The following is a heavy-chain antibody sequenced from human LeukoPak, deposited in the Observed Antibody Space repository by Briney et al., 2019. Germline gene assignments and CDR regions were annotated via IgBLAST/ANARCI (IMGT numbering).Heavy chain of an antibody. CDR2: IYTSGST. CDR1: GGSISSYY. V-gene: IGHV4-4*07. CDR3: ARENVDDSSGLVDNWFDP. D-gene: IGHD3-22*01. J-gene: IGHJ5*02. Sequence: PSETLSLTCTVSGGSISSYYWSWIRQPAGKGLEWIGRIYTSGSTNYNPSLKSRVTMSVDTSKNQFSLKLSSVTAADTAVYYCARENVDDSSGLVDNWFDPWGQGTLVTVSS.